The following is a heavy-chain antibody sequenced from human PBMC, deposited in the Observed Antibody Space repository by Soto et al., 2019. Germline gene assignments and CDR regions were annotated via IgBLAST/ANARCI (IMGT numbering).Heavy chain of an antibody. CDR2: INDSGTT. CDR1: GGSFSGFY. Sequence: SETLSLTCAIYGGSFSGFYWTWIRQPPGKGLEWIGEINDSGTTNYNPSLKSRVTISADTSKTHFSLRLTSVTAADTAVYYCARETSQNVYSHYGKEVSGKENTV. CDR3: ARETSQNVYSHYGKEV. V-gene: IGHV4-34*01. J-gene: IGHJ6*04.